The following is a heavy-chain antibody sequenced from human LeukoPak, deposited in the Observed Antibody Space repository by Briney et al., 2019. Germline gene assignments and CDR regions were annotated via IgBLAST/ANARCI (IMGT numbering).Heavy chain of an antibody. Sequence: GGSLRLSCAASGFTFDDYAMHRVRQAPGKGLEWVSVIYSGGSTYYADSVKGRFTMSSDNSKNTLYLQMNSLRAEDTAVYYCARGRGADYYYGMDVWGQGTTVTVSS. D-gene: IGHD3-16*01. J-gene: IGHJ6*02. V-gene: IGHV3-53*01. CDR1: GFTFDDYA. CDR3: ARGRGADYYYGMDV. CDR2: IYSGGST.